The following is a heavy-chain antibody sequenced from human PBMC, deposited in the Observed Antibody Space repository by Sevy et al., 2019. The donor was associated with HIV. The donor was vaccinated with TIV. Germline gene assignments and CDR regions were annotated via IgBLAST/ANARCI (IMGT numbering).Heavy chain of an antibody. V-gene: IGHV3-53*01. Sequence: GGSLRLSCAASGFSVSNSYMSWVRQAPGKGLQWVSVIYSGDSTYYTDSVKGRFTISRDNFKNTLYLQMNGLRAEDTAVYYCARLSVYYYDSSGYYTTGHAFDIWGQGTMVTVSS. J-gene: IGHJ3*02. D-gene: IGHD3-22*01. CDR3: ARLSVYYYDSSGYYTTGHAFDI. CDR2: IYSGDST. CDR1: GFSVSNSY.